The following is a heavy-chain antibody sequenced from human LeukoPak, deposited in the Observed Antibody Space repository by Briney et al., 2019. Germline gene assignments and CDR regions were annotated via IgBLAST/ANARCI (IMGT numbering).Heavy chain of an antibody. Sequence: GGSLRLSCAASGFTFSSYAMSWVRQAPGKGLEWVSAISGSGGSTYYADSAKGRFTISRENAKNSLYLQMNSLRAGDTAVYYCARAEGSGSYSSAGMDVWGQGTTVTVSS. CDR3: ARAEGSGSYSSAGMDV. D-gene: IGHD3-10*01. CDR1: GFTFSSYA. CDR2: ISGSGGST. V-gene: IGHV3-23*01. J-gene: IGHJ6*02.